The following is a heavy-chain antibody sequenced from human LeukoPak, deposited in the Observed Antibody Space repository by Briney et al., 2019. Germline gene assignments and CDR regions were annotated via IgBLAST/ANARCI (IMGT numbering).Heavy chain of an antibody. CDR1: GYTLTELS. D-gene: IGHD1-26*01. CDR2: IYSGGST. J-gene: IGHJ3*02. CDR3: ARDGRELLWTVGAFDI. V-gene: IGHV3-66*01. Sequence: ASVKVSCKVSGYTLTELSMHWVRQAPGKGLEWVSVIYSGGSTYYADSVKGRFTISRDNSKNTLYLQMNSLRAEDTAVYYCARDGRELLWTVGAFDIWGQGTMVTVSS.